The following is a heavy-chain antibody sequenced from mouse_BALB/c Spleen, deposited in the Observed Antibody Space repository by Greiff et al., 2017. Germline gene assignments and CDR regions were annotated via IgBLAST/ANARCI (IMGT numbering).Heavy chain of an antibody. V-gene: IGHV1-18*01. D-gene: IGHD3-2*01. Sequence: EVQLQQSGPELVKPGASVKIPCKASGYTFTDYNMDWVKQSHGKSLEWIGDINPNNGGTIYNQKFKGKATLTVDKSSSTAYMELRSLTSEDTAVYYCAREQDSSGYVGFAYWGQGTLVTVSA. CDR3: AREQDSSGYVGFAY. CDR1: GYTFTDYN. J-gene: IGHJ3*01. CDR2: INPNNGGT.